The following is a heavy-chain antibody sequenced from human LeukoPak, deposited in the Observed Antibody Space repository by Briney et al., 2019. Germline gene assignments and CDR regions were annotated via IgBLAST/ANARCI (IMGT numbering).Heavy chain of an antibody. D-gene: IGHD1-26*01. CDR2: ITSSGNTT. Sequence: GGSLRLSCAASGFTFSIYAMSWVRQAPGKGLEWVAGITSSGNTTYYADPVKGRFTISRDNSKNILYLQMNSLRAEDTAVYYCAKDLGRSDYDWYFDLWGRGTVVTVSS. J-gene: IGHJ2*01. CDR3: AKDLGRSDYDWYFDL. CDR1: GFTFSIYA. V-gene: IGHV3-23*01.